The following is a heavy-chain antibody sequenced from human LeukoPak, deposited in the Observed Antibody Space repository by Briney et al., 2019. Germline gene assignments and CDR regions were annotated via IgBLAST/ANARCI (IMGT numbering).Heavy chain of an antibody. V-gene: IGHV4-38-2*01. Sequence: SETLSLTCAVSGYSISSGYYWGWIRQPPGKGLEWIGSIYHSGSTYYNPSLKSRVTISVDTSKNQFSLKLSFVTAADTAVYYCATLWSGTLYMDVWGKGATVTVSS. J-gene: IGHJ6*03. CDR2: IYHSGST. CDR1: GYSISSGYY. D-gene: IGHD3-3*01. CDR3: ATLWSGTLYMDV.